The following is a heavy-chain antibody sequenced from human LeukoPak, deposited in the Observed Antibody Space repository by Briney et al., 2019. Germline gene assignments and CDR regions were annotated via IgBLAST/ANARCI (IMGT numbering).Heavy chain of an antibody. V-gene: IGHV3-53*01. Sequence: GGSLRLSCVASGFTVSNSYMSWARQAPGKGLEWVSVIYSDGGTFYSDSVKGRFTISRDYFKSTLYLQMNSLRADDTAVYYCARSPENWNPGHSGWFDPWGQGTLVTVSS. D-gene: IGHD1-1*01. CDR3: ARSPENWNPGHSGWFDP. CDR2: IYSDGGT. J-gene: IGHJ5*02. CDR1: GFTVSNSY.